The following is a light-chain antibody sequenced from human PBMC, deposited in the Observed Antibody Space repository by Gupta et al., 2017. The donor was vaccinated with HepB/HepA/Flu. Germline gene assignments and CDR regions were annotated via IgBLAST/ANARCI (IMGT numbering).Light chain of an antibody. CDR3: QQSDSTPRT. Sequence: DIQTTHSPPSLSASVGDRVTITCRASQSIHSYLNWYQQKPGKAPKVLIYAASVLESGVPSRFSGSGSGTDFTLTISSLQPEDFATYYCQQSDSTPRTFGQGTKVEV. V-gene: IGKV1-39*01. CDR1: QSIHSY. J-gene: IGKJ1*01. CDR2: AAS.